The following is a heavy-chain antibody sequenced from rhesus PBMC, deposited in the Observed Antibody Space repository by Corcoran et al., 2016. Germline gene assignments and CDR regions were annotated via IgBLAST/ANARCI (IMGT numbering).Heavy chain of an antibody. CDR1: GFTFSSYG. CDR3: AKRGIAGTETHFDY. D-gene: IGHD1-20*01. Sequence: EVQLVETGGGLVQPGGSLKLSCAASGFTFSSYGMSWVRQAPGKGLDWVSAINIGGGSIYYADSVKGRFTISRDNSKNTLSLQMNSLRAEDTAVYYCAKRGIAGTETHFDYWGQGVLVTVSS. J-gene: IGHJ4*01. CDR2: INIGGGSI. V-gene: IGHV3S5*01.